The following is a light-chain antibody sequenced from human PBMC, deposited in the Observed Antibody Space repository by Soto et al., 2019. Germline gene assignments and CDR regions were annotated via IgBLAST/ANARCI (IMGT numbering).Light chain of an antibody. Sequence: IVLTQSPATLSLSPGERATLSCRASQSVSSYLAWYQQKPGQAPRLLIYDASNRATGIPGRFSGSGSGTDFTVTISSLEPEDFAVYHCQQRSNWPLLTFGGGTKVEIK. V-gene: IGKV3-11*01. CDR1: QSVSSY. J-gene: IGKJ4*01. CDR2: DAS. CDR3: QQRSNWPLLT.